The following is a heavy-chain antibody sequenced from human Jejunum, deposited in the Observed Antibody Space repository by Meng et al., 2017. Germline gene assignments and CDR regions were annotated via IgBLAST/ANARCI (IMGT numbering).Heavy chain of an antibody. V-gene: IGHV1-2*06. D-gene: IGHD1-26*01. Sequence: QVHLVQSGADVKKPGASVRVSCEASGYTFTAYYVHWVRQAPGQGLEWMGRMNPNNGDTNYAQKFQGRVTMTRATSTAYMDLSSLTSDDTAVYYCAKDEGTTTAFDHWGQGTLVTVSS. J-gene: IGHJ4*02. CDR2: MNPNNGDT. CDR1: GYTFTAYY. CDR3: AKDEGTTTAFDH.